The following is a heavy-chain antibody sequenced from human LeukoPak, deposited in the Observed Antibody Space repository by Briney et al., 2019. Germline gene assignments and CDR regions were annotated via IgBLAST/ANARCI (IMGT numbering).Heavy chain of an antibody. D-gene: IGHD2-2*01. Sequence: PGRSLRLSCAASGFTFNNYAMHWVRQAPGKGLEWVSGIIWNSATVGYADSVKGRFTISRDNAKNSLYLQMNTLRAEDMALYYCAKGRSSIVWYGHAFDIWGQGTMVTVSS. CDR1: GFTFNNYA. CDR2: IIWNSATV. J-gene: IGHJ3*02. CDR3: AKGRSSIVWYGHAFDI. V-gene: IGHV3-9*03.